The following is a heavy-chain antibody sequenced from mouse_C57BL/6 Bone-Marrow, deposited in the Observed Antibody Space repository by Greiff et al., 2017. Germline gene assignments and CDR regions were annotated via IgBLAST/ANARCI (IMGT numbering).Heavy chain of an antibody. D-gene: IGHD4-1*01. CDR2: ISYSGST. J-gene: IGHJ2*01. Sequence: EVNLVESGPGMVKPSQSLSLTCTVTGYSITSGYDWHWIRHFPGNKLEWMGYISYSGSTNYNPSLKSRISITHDTSKNHFFLKLNSVTTEDTATYDCARADWDGAFDYWGQGTTLTVSS. V-gene: IGHV3-1*01. CDR1: GYSITSGYD. CDR3: ARADWDGAFDY.